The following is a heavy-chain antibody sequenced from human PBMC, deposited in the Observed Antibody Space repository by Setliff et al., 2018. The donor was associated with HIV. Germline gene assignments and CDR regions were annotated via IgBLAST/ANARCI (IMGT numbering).Heavy chain of an antibody. CDR3: AIEPLPGDFGDF. CDR2: INVGSGNT. D-gene: IGHD7-27*01. CDR1: GYTFTTYV. V-gene: IGHV1-3*01. J-gene: IGHJ4*02. Sequence: ASVKVSCKASGYTFTTYVVHWVRQAPGQRLEWMGWINVGSGNTKYSQKFQGGVTITRDTSASTAYMELSSLRSEGTAAYYCAIEPLPGDFGDFWGQGTLVTVSS.